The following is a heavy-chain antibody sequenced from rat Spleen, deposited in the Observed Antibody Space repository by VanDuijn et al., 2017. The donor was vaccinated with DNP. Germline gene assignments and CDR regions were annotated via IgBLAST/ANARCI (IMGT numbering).Heavy chain of an antibody. J-gene: IGHJ4*01. V-gene: IGHV5-27*01. Sequence: EVQLVESGGDLVQPGRSLKLSCAASGFTFSAYYMAWVRQAPAKGLEWVAYIGSAAYAPYYGDSVKGRFTISRDNAKSTLYLQMNSLRSEDMATYYCGRERFGVRAMDAWGQGTSVTVSS. D-gene: IGHD4-3*01. CDR3: GRERFGVRAMDA. CDR1: GFTFSAYY. CDR2: IGSAAYAP.